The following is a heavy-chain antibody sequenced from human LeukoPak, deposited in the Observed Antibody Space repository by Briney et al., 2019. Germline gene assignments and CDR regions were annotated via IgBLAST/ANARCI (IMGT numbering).Heavy chain of an antibody. CDR3: ARGRVGATEYFDY. CDR1: GGSISSYY. CDR2: INHSGST. D-gene: IGHD1-26*01. J-gene: IGHJ4*02. Sequence: SETLSLTCTVSGGSISSYYWSWIRQPPGKGLEWIGEINHSGSTNYNPSLKSRVTISVDTSKNQFSLKLSSVTAADTAVYYCARGRVGATEYFDYWGQGTLVTVSS. V-gene: IGHV4-34*01.